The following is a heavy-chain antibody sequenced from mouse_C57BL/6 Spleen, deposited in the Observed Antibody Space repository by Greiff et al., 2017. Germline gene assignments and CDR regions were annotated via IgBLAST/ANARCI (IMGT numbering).Heavy chain of an antibody. CDR1: GYAFTNYL. CDR3: ARCPPPRGFDY. Sequence: QVQLQQSGAELVRPGTSVKVSCKASGYAFTNYLIEWVKQRPGQGLEWIGVINPGSGGTNYNEKFKGKATLTADKSSSTASMQLSSLTSEDSAVYFCARCPPPRGFDYWGQGTTLTVSS. CDR2: INPGSGGT. V-gene: IGHV1-54*01. J-gene: IGHJ2*01.